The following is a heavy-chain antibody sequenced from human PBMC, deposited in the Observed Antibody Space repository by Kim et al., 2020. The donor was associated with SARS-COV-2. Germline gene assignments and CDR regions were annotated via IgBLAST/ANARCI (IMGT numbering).Heavy chain of an antibody. V-gene: IGHV4-34*01. Sequence: SETLSLTCAVYGGSFSGYYWSWIRQPPGKGLEWIGEINHSGSTNYNPSLKSRVTISVDTSKNQFSLKLRSVTAADTAVYYCASGVFGGELIAAAGTFYFDYWGQGPLVTVSS. CDR2: INHSGST. CDR1: GGSFSGYY. D-gene: IGHD6-13*01. J-gene: IGHJ4*02. CDR3: ASGVFGGELIAAAGTFYFDY.